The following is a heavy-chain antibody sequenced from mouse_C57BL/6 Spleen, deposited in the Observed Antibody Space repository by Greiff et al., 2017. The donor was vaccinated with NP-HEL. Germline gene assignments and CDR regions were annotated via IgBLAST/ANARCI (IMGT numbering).Heavy chain of an antibody. CDR1: GFTFSSYA. CDR2: ISDGGSYT. CDR3: AREVYIFFDY. V-gene: IGHV5-4*01. D-gene: IGHD1-3*01. Sequence: EVQLVESGGGLVKPGGSLKLSCAASGFTFSSYAMSWVRQTPGKRLEWVATISDGGSYTYYPDNVKGRFTISRDNAKNNLYLQMSHLKSEDTAMYYCAREVYIFFDYWGQGTTLTVSS. J-gene: IGHJ2*01.